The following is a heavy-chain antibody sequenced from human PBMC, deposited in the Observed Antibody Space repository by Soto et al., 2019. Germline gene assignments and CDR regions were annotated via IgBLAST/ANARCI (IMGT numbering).Heavy chain of an antibody. CDR2: INPNSGGT. D-gene: IGHD3-9*01. J-gene: IGHJ4*02. V-gene: IGHV1-2*04. CDR1: GYTFTGYY. CDR3: ARDHWLRYFDY. Sequence: ASVKVSCKASGYTFTGYYMHWVRQAPGQGLEWMGWINPNSGGTNYAQKFQGWVTMTRDTSKNQFSLKLSSVTAADTAVYYCARDHWLRYFDYWGQGTLVTVSS.